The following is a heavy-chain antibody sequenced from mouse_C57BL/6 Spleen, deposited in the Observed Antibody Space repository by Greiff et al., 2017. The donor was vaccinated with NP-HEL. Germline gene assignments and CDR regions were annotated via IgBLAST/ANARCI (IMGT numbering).Heavy chain of an antibody. CDR3: ARDGTTAVGYFDV. CDR1: GYSITSGYY. J-gene: IGHJ1*03. CDR2: ISYDGSN. Sequence: EVHLVESGPGLVKPSQSLSLTCSVTGYSITSGYYWNWIRQFPGNKLEWMGYISYDGSNNYNPSLKNRISITRDTSKNQFFLKLNSVTTEDTATYYCARDGTTAVGYFDVWGTGTTVTVSS. D-gene: IGHD1-1*01. V-gene: IGHV3-6*01.